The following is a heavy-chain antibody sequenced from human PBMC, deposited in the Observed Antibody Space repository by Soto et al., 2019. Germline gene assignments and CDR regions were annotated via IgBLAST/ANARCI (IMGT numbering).Heavy chain of an antibody. Sequence: PSQTLSLTCAISGDSVSSNSAAWNWIRQSPSRGLEWLGRTYYRSRWYNDYAVSVKSRITINPDTSKNQFSLQLTSVTPEDTAVYYCARGFSYDFWSGPSRYYYYYMDVWGKGTTVTVSS. D-gene: IGHD3-3*01. V-gene: IGHV6-1*01. CDR1: GDSVSSNSAA. CDR3: ARGFSYDFWSGPSRYYYYYMDV. J-gene: IGHJ6*03. CDR2: TYYRSRWYN.